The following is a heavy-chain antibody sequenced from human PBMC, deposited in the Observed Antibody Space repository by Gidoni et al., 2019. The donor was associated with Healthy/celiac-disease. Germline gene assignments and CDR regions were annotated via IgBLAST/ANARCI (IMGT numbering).Heavy chain of an antibody. J-gene: IGHJ4*02. CDR2: ISGSGGST. D-gene: IGHD2-21*02. Sequence: EVQLLESGGGSVQPGGSLRRSCAASGFTFSSYAMGWVRQAPGKGLDWVSAISGSGGSTYYADSVKGRFTISRDNSKNTRYLKRTSRRAEDTAVYYCAKGEIVVVTAMDYWGQGTLVTVSS. CDR3: AKGEIVVVTAMDY. CDR1: GFTFSSYA. V-gene: IGHV3-23*01.